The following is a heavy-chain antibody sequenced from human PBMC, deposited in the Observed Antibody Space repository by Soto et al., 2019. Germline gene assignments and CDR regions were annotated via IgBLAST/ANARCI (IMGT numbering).Heavy chain of an antibody. CDR1: GGSISSYY. CDR3: ARRYGGNFDY. Sequence: SETLSLTRTVSGGSISSYYWIWIRQPPGKGLEWIGYIYYSGSTNYNPSLKSRVTISVDTSKNQFSLKLSSVTAADTAVYYCARRYGGNFDYWGQGTLVTVSS. CDR2: IYYSGST. J-gene: IGHJ4*02. V-gene: IGHV4-59*01. D-gene: IGHD3-16*01.